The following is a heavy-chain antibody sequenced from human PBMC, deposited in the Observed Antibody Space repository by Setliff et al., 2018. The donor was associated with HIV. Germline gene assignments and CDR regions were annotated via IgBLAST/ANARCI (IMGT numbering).Heavy chain of an antibody. D-gene: IGHD3-16*01. V-gene: IGHV4-39*01. CDR2: FHYSGST. Sequence: SETLSLTCNVSGGSISRNSYWGWIRQPPDKGLEWIGSFHYSGSTSYNPSLRSRVTISVDTSKNQFSLRLSSVTAADTAVYYCARGVLLRGEDYWGQGTLVTVS. CDR3: ARGVLLRGEDY. CDR1: GGSISRNSY. J-gene: IGHJ4*02.